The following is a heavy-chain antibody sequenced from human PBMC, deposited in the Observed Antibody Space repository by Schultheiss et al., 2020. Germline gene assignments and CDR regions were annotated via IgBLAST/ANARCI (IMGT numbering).Heavy chain of an antibody. CDR3: ARIPGYGDAIDY. CDR1: GFSLSTSGVG. Sequence: SGPTLVKPTQTLTLTCTFSGFSLSTSGVGVGWIRQPPGKALEWLALIYWDDDKRYSTSLKTRLTISKDTSKNQVVLTMTNMDPVDTATYYCARIPGYGDAIDYWGQGTLVTVSS. J-gene: IGHJ4*02. V-gene: IGHV2-5*02. D-gene: IGHD4-17*01. CDR2: IYWDDDK.